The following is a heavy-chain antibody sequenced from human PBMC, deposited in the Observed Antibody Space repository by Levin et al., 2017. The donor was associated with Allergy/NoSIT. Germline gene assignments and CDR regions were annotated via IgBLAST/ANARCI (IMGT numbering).Heavy chain of an antibody. D-gene: IGHD6-19*01. CDR1: GYTFTGYY. V-gene: IGHV1-2*02. Sequence: ASVKVSCKASGYTFTGYYMHWVRQAPGQGLEWMGWINPNSGGTNYAQKFQGRVTMTRDTSISTAYMELSRLRSDDTAVYYCARDGSSHRAVAGAFDYWGQGTLVTVSS. CDR2: INPNSGGT. J-gene: IGHJ4*02. CDR3: ARDGSSHRAVAGAFDY.